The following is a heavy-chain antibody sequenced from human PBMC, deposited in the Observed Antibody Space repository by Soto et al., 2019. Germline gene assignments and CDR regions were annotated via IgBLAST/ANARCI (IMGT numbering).Heavy chain of an antibody. Sequence: QVQLVESGGGVVQPGRSLRLSCAASGFTFSSYGMHWVRQAPGKGLEWVAVISYDGSNTYYADSVKGRFTISRDNSKNTLYLQMNSLRAEATAVYYCAKDYIMWIPLWLPEYWGQGTLVTVSS. J-gene: IGHJ4*02. CDR1: GFTFSSYG. D-gene: IGHD5-18*01. CDR3: AKDYIMWIPLWLPEY. V-gene: IGHV3-30*18. CDR2: ISYDGSNT.